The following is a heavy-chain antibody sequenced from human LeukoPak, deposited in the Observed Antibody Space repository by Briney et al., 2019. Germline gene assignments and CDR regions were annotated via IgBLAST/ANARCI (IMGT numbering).Heavy chain of an antibody. CDR3: ASPPLSSAMYYAH. J-gene: IGHJ4*02. CDR1: GFNFSGYY. V-gene: IGHV1-2*02. Sequence: ASVKVSCKASGFNFSGYYMHWVRQAPGQGLEWVGWIKPSNGDTKYAQNFQGRVTMTRDTSISTAYMELSSLRSDDTAVYYCASPPLSSAMYYAHWGQGTLVTVSS. CDR2: IKPSNGDT. D-gene: IGHD1-26*01.